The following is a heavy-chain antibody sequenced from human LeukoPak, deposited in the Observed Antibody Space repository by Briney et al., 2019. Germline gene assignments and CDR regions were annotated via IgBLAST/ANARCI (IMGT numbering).Heavy chain of an antibody. Sequence: GASVKVSCKASGGTFSSYAISWVRQAPGQGLEWMGRIIPIFGIANCAQKFQGRVTITADKSTSTAYMELSSLRSEDTAVYYCASASESFDYWGQGTLVTVSS. CDR3: ASASESFDY. V-gene: IGHV1-69*04. J-gene: IGHJ4*02. CDR2: IIPIFGIA. CDR1: GGTFSSYA.